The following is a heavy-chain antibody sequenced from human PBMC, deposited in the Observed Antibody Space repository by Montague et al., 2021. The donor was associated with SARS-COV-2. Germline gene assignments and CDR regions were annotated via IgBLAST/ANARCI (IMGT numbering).Heavy chain of an antibody. D-gene: IGHD6-13*01. J-gene: IGHJ5*02. CDR2: LHYTGST. CDR1: GGSISSSSYY. Sequence: SETLSLTCTVSGGSISSSSYYWGWIRQPPGKGLEWIGSLHYTGSTYYNPSLKSRVTISVDTSKNQFSLKLSSVTAADTAVYYCARDSSSWYYWFDPWGQGTLVTVSS. V-gene: IGHV4-39*01. CDR3: ARDSSSWYYWFDP.